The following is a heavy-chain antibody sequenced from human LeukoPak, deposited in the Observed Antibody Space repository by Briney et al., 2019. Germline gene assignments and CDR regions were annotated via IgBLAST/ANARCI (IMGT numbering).Heavy chain of an antibody. V-gene: IGHV4-38-2*01. CDR1: GYSISSGDY. CDR3: ARGGYYYYYMDV. J-gene: IGHJ6*03. CDR2: IYHSGST. Sequence: PSETLSLTCAVSGYSISSGDYWAWIRQPPGKGLEWIGSIYHSGSTYYNPSLKSRVTISVDTSKNQFSLKLSSVTAADTAVYFCARGGYYYYYMDVWGQGTTVTVS. D-gene: IGHD3-16*01.